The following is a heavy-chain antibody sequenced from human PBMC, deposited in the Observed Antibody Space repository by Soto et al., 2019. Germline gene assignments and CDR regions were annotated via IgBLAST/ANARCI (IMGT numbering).Heavy chain of an antibody. V-gene: IGHV3-33*01. CDR1: GYTFNSYN. J-gene: IGHJ3*02. CDR2: IWSDGTNK. D-gene: IGHD3-3*02. CDR3: ARSLADDAFDI. Sequence: QVQLVESGGGVVQPGRSLRLSCVGSGYTFNSYNMHWVRQAPGKGPEWVAVIWSDGTNKHYTDFLKGRFTISRDNSKNTLYLQMNSLRVEDTAIYFCARSLADDAFDIWGQGTMVTVAS.